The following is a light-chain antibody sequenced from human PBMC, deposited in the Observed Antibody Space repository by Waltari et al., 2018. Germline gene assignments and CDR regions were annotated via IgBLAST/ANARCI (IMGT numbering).Light chain of an antibody. Sequence: EIVMTQSPATLSVSPGERATLSCRASQSVSSNLAWYQQKPGQAPRRLIYGASTRATGIPARFSCSGSGTEFTLTISSLQSEDFAVYYCQQYNNWPPDTFGQGTKLEIK. CDR1: QSVSSN. J-gene: IGKJ2*01. CDR2: GAS. V-gene: IGKV3-15*01. CDR3: QQYNNWPPDT.